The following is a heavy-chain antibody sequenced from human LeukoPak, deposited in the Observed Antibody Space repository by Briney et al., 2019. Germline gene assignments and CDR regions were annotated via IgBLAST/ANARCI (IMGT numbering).Heavy chain of an antibody. Sequence: GGSLRLSCAASGFTFSSYSTNWVRQAPGKGLEWVSSISSSSSYIYYADSVKGRFTISRDNAKNSLYLQMNSLRAEDTAVYYCARIVMGVVVAAFDYWGQGTLVTVSS. CDR2: ISSSSSYI. CDR1: GFTFSSYS. CDR3: ARIVMGVVVAAFDY. V-gene: IGHV3-21*01. D-gene: IGHD2-15*01. J-gene: IGHJ4*02.